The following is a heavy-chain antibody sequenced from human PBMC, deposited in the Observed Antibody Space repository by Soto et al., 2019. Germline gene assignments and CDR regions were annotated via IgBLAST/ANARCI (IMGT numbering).Heavy chain of an antibody. CDR1: GFTFSSYS. Sequence: EVQLVESGGGLVKPGWSLRLSCAASGFTFSSYSMNWGRQAPGKGLEWVSSISSSSSYIYYADSVKGRCTISRDNAKNSLYRQMNSLRAEDTAVYYCARDLYSSSARYFDYWGQGTLVTVSS. V-gene: IGHV3-21*01. CDR2: ISSSSSYI. D-gene: IGHD6-6*01. CDR3: ARDLYSSSARYFDY. J-gene: IGHJ4*02.